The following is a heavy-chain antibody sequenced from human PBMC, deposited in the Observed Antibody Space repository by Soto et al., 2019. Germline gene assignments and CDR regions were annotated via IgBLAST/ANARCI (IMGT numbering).Heavy chain of an antibody. D-gene: IGHD3-22*01. Sequence: QVQLVQSGAEVKKPGSSVKVSCKASGGTFSRYAISWVRQAPGQGLEWMGGTIPISGTTHYAQKFQGRVTITADESTSTAYMELSSLRSEDTAVYYCARGPYGYYDSSGNYYAEYFQHWGQGTLVTVSS. J-gene: IGHJ1*01. V-gene: IGHV1-69*12. CDR2: TIPISGTT. CDR3: ARGPYGYYDSSGNYYAEYFQH. CDR1: GGTFSRYA.